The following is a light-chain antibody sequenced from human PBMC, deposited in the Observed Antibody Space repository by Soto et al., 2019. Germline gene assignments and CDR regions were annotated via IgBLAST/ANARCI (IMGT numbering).Light chain of an antibody. J-gene: IGKJ4*01. CDR3: QRYDNWPLT. CDR1: QSISDN. Sequence: EIVMTQSPATLSVSPGESATLSCRASQSISDNLAWYQQKPGLAPRLLIYHTSTRATGVPARFSGSGSGTEFSLTISSLQSEDFAVYYCQRYDNWPLTFGGGTTVEIK. V-gene: IGKV3-15*01. CDR2: HTS.